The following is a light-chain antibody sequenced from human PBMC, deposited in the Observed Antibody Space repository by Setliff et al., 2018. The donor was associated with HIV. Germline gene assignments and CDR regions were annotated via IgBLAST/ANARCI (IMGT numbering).Light chain of an antibody. CDR3: TSYADTDTLL. CDR2: DVN. Sequence: QSALAQPPSASGSPGQSVTISCTGTSSDVGSHSFVSWYQHHPGKVPKLILYDVNSRPSGVPYRFSGSKSGNTASLTVSGLQADDEADYYCTSYADTDTLLFGGGTKVTVL. J-gene: IGLJ3*02. V-gene: IGLV2-8*01. CDR1: SSDVGSHSF.